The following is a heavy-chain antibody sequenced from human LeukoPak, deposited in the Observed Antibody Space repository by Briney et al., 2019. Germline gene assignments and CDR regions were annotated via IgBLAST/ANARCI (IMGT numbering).Heavy chain of an antibody. CDR2: ISRSSDLI. V-gene: IGHV3-48*04. J-gene: IGHJ4*02. Sequence: PGGSLRLSCAASGFTFSSSAMHWVRQAPGKGLEWVSFISRSSDLIYYADSVKGRFTISRDNAKNTVYLQMNSLRVEDTAVYYCARVYETNGYLYWGQGSLVTVSS. CDR3: ARVYETNGYLY. D-gene: IGHD3-22*01. CDR1: GFTFSSSA.